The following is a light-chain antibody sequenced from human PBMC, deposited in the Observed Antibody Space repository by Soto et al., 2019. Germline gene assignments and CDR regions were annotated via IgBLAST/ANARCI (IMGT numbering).Light chain of an antibody. V-gene: IGKV3-11*01. CDR1: QSVSSY. CDR3: QQRSNWPLT. Sequence: EIVLTQSPATLSLSPGERATLSCRASQSVSSYLAWYQQKPGQAPRLLIFDASNRATGIPTRFSGSGSGTDFTLTINILEPEDSAVYFCQQRSNWPLTFGGGTKVEIK. J-gene: IGKJ4*01. CDR2: DAS.